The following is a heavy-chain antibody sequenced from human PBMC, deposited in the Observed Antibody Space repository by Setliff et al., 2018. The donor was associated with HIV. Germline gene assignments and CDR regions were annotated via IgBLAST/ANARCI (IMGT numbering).Heavy chain of an antibody. CDR2: ISSSSSTI. CDR1: GFTFSSYE. J-gene: IGHJ4*02. D-gene: IGHD3-22*01. CDR3: ARDTYYDRSGPIEY. V-gene: IGHV3-48*03. Sequence: PGGSLRLSCAASGFTFSSYEMNWVRQAPGKGLEWVSYISSSSSTIYYADSVKGRFTISGDNAKKSLYLQMNSLRVEDTALYFCARDTYYDRSGPIEYWGQGTLVTVSS.